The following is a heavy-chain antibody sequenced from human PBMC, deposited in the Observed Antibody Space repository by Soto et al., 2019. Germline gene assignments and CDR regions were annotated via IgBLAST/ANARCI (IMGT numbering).Heavy chain of an antibody. V-gene: IGHV1-69*01. J-gene: IGHJ5*02. D-gene: IGHD6-13*01. Sequence: QVQLVQSGAEVKKPGSSVKVSCKASGGTFSSYAISWVRQAPGQGLEWMGGIIPIFGTANYAQKFQGRVTITADESTSTAYMELSSLRAEDTAVYYCATHVRYSSSWYGWFDPWGQGTLVTVSS. CDR2: IIPIFGTA. CDR1: GGTFSSYA. CDR3: ATHVRYSSSWYGWFDP.